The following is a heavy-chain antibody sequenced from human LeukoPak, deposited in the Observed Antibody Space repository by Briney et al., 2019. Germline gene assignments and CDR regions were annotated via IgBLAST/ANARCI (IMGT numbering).Heavy chain of an antibody. Sequence: PSETLSLTRTVSGYSISSGYYWGWIRQPPGKGLEWIGSIYHSGSTYYNPSLKSRVTISVDTSKNQFSLKLSSVTVADTALYYCVREPITAAGLAKDWGQGILVTVSS. D-gene: IGHD6-13*01. J-gene: IGHJ4*02. V-gene: IGHV4-38-2*02. CDR2: IYHSGST. CDR3: VREPITAAGLAKD. CDR1: GYSISSGYY.